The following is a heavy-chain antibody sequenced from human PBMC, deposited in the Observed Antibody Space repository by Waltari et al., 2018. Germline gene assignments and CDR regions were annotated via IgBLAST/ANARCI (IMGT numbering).Heavy chain of an antibody. CDR1: GLTVNNNY. CDR2: IFYNERT. Sequence: EVQLVESGGGLIQPGGSLRLSCAASGLTVNNNYGSWVRQAPGKGLEWVSTIFYNERTDYADSVKGRFTISRDNAKSTLYLQMNNLRAEDTAMYYCATRTVVPGVPGMADYWGQGTLVTVSS. J-gene: IGHJ4*02. D-gene: IGHD4-4*01. V-gene: IGHV3-53*01. CDR3: ATRTVVPGVPGMADY.